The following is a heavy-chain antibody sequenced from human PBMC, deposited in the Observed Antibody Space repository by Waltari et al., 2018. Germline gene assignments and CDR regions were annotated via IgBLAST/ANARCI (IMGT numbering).Heavy chain of an antibody. CDR1: DLTFSKYW. V-gene: IGHV3-7*03. CDR3: ATFRWLGY. D-gene: IGHD3-10*01. J-gene: IGHJ4*02. Sequence: EVRVMESGGALVQPGGSLGLSCVVSDLTFSKYWLTWVRQASGRGLGWVCKIKYDGSEKNYGDSVRGRFTISRDNARNTVYLQMNSLRSEDTAVYYCATFRWLGYWGQGTQVTVSS. CDR2: IKYDGSEK.